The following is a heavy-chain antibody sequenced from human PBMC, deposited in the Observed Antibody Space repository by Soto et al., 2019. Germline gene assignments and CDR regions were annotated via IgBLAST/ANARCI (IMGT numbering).Heavy chain of an antibody. CDR2: ISYDGSNK. D-gene: IGHD1-26*01. CDR1: GFTFSSYG. CDR3: AANQWELIGWFDP. Sequence: QTGGSLRLSCAASGFTFSSYGMHWVRQAPGKGLEWVAVISYDGSNKYYADSVKGRFTISRDNSKNTLYLQMNSLRAEDTAVYYCAANQWELIGWFDPWGQGTLVTVSS. J-gene: IGHJ5*02. V-gene: IGHV3-30*03.